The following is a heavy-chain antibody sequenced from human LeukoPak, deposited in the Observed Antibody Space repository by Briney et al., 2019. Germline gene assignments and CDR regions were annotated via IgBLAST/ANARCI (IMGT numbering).Heavy chain of an antibody. D-gene: IGHD1-7*01. V-gene: IGHV1-69*05. CDR1: GGTFSSYA. CDR2: IIPIFGTA. J-gene: IGHJ3*02. Sequence: ASVKVSRKASGGTFSSYAISWVRQAPGQGLEWMGGIIPIFGTANYAQKFQGRVTITTDESTSTAYMELSSLRSEDTAVYYCASSGKGELELHELGDAFDIWGQGTMVTVSS. CDR3: ASSGKGELELHELGDAFDI.